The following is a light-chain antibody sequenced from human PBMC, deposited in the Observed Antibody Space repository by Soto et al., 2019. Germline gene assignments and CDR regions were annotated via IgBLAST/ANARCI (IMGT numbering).Light chain of an antibody. V-gene: IGLV2-14*01. CDR2: DVS. J-gene: IGLJ2*01. Sequence: QSALTQPASVSGSPGQSITISCTGTSSDVGGYNYVSWYQQHPGKAPKLMIYDVSNRPSGVSNRFSGSKSGNTASLTISGRQAEDEADHYCSSYTSSSTLMVFGGGTKLTVL. CDR1: SSDVGGYNY. CDR3: SSYTSSSTLMV.